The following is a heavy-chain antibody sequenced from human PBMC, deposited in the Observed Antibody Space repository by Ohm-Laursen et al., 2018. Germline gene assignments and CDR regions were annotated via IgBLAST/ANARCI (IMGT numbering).Heavy chain of an antibody. Sequence: SLRLSCTASGFTFTNAWMSWVRQAPGKGLEWVALIKSKSDGGTTHYAAPVKGRFTISREDSKNTLYLQMNSLKTEDTAMYYCTSYDTSVQGYWGQGTLVTVSS. V-gene: IGHV3-15*01. CDR1: GFTFTNAW. CDR2: IKSKSDGGTT. J-gene: IGHJ4*02. CDR3: TSYDTSVQGY. D-gene: IGHD3-16*01.